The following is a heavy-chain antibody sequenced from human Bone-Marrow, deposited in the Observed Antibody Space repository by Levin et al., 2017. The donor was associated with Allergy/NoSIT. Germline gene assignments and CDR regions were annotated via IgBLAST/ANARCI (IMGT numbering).Heavy chain of an antibody. CDR3: ARSNFQFCSGYDCYISQYYYNVDV. Sequence: GRSLRLSCVVSGITFSSYPMHWVRQAPGRGLEWVALISYDGGIKYYIDSVKGRFTISRDNSKNTLFLHMDSLRAEDTAIYYCARSNFQFCSGYDCYISQYYYNVDVWGQGTTVTVSS. J-gene: IGHJ6*02. V-gene: IGHV3-30-3*01. D-gene: IGHD3-22*01. CDR2: ISYDGGIK. CDR1: GITFSSYP.